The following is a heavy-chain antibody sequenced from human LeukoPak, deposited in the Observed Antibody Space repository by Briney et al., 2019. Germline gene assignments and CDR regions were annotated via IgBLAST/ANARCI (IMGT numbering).Heavy chain of an antibody. CDR3: AKMNAVTSYFDY. D-gene: IGHD4-11*01. J-gene: IGHJ4*02. CDR2: ISWNSGSI. Sequence: PSGGSLRLSCAASGFTFSSYAMHWVRQAPGKGLEWVSGISWNSGSIGYADSVKGRFTISRDNAKNSLYLQMNSLRAEDTALYYCAKMNAVTSYFDYWGQGTLVTVSS. CDR1: GFTFSSYA. V-gene: IGHV3-9*01.